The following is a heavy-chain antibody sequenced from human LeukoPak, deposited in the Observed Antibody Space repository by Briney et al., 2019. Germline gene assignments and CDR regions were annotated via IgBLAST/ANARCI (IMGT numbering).Heavy chain of an antibody. Sequence: GGSLRLSCAGSGFTFINYGMIWVRQAPGKGLEWVSSVSGSGTSTHYADSVKGRFTITRDNSKNTLYLQMNSLRAEDTAVYYCARGGAPDTAMPDNWFDPWGQGTLVTVSS. J-gene: IGHJ5*02. D-gene: IGHD5-18*01. CDR3: ARGGAPDTAMPDNWFDP. V-gene: IGHV3-23*01. CDR2: VSGSGTST. CDR1: GFTFINYG.